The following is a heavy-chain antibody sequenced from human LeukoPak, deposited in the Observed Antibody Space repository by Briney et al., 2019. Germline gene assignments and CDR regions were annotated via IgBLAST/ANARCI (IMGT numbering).Heavy chain of an antibody. V-gene: IGHV4-38-2*02. CDR1: GYSISSGYY. Sequence: SETLSLTCTVSGYSISSGYYWGWIRQPPGKGLEWIGSIYHSGSTYYNPSLKSRVTISVDTSKNQFSLKLSSVTAADTAVYYCARDSSSWHPFDYWGQGTLVTVSS. CDR2: IYHSGST. CDR3: ARDSSSWHPFDY. D-gene: IGHD6-13*01. J-gene: IGHJ4*02.